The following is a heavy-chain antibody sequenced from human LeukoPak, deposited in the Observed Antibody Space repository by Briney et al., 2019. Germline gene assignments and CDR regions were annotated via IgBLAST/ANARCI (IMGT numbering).Heavy chain of an antibody. CDR1: GFTVSSNY. D-gene: IGHD4-17*01. CDR2: IYSGGST. Sequence: GGSLRLSCAASGFTVSSNYMSWVRQAPGKGLEWVSVIYSGGSTYYADSVKGRFTISRDNSKNTLYLQMNSLRAGDTAVYYCARERHDYGDYGAYYFDYWGQGTLVTVSS. CDR3: ARERHDYGDYGAYYFDY. V-gene: IGHV3-66*01. J-gene: IGHJ4*02.